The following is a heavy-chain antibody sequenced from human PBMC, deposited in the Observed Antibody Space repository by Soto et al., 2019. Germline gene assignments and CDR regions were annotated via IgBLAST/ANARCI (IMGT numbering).Heavy chain of an antibody. CDR1: GGTFSSYA. Sequence: ASVKVSCKASGGTFSSYAISWVRQAPGQGLEWMGGIIPIFGTANYAQKFQGRVTITADESTSTAYMELSSLRSEDTAVYYCASFSIAVAGKELDYWGQGTLVTVSS. J-gene: IGHJ4*02. CDR2: IIPIFGTA. D-gene: IGHD6-19*01. V-gene: IGHV1-69*13. CDR3: ASFSIAVAGKELDY.